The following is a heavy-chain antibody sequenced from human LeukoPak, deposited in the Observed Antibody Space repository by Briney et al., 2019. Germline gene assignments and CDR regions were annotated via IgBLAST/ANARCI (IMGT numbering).Heavy chain of an antibody. Sequence: PSETLSLTCTVSGASISSYYWSWVRQPPGKGLEWIGCIYTSETIHYNPPLKSRVSISVDTSKNQFSLKLSSVTAADTAVYYCARGVGGATTPGSGWYFDLWGRGTLVTVSS. D-gene: IGHD1-26*01. CDR1: GASISSYY. V-gene: IGHV4-4*09. J-gene: IGHJ2*01. CDR2: IYTSETI. CDR3: ARGVGGATTPGSGWYFDL.